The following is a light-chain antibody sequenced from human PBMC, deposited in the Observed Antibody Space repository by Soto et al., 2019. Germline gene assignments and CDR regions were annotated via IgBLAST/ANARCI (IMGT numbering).Light chain of an antibody. V-gene: IGKV3-20*01. CDR3: QQYGNSPWT. J-gene: IGKJ1*01. Sequence: EIVLTQSPGTLSWSTGERATLSCRASQSVSSSFLAWYQQKPGQAPRLLIYGASSRATGIPDRFSGSGSGTDFTLTISRLEPEDFAVYHCQQYGNSPWTFGQGTKVEIK. CDR1: QSVSSSF. CDR2: GAS.